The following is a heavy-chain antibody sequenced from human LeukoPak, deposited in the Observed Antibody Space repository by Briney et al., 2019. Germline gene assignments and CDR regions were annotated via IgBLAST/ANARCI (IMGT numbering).Heavy chain of an antibody. CDR3: ARGPYSYDSSGAFDI. D-gene: IGHD3-22*01. CDR1: GGSISSYY. V-gene: IGHV4-59*01. Sequence: SETLSLTCTVSGGSISSYYWRWIRRPPAKGLECIGYVYYSGSTNYNPSLKSRVTISVDTSKNQFSLKLSSVTAADTAVYFCARGPYSYDSSGAFDIWGQGTMVTVSS. CDR2: VYYSGST. J-gene: IGHJ3*02.